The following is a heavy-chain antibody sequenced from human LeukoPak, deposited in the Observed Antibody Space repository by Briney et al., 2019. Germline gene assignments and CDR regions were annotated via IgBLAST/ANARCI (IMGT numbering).Heavy chain of an antibody. D-gene: IGHD3-9*01. CDR1: GFTFSSYS. V-gene: IGHV3-21*01. CDR3: ARATTYDILTGYSDY. CDR2: ISSSSSYI. Sequence: GGSLRLSCAASGFTFSSYSMNWVRQAPGKGLEWVSSISSSSSYIYYADSVKGRFTISRDNAKNSLYLQMNSLRAEDTAVYYCARATTYDILTGYSDYWGQGTLVTVSS. J-gene: IGHJ4*02.